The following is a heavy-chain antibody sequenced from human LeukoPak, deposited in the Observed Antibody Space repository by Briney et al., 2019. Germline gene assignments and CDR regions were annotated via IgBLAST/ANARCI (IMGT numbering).Heavy chain of an antibody. CDR2: MSGSGGST. CDR1: GFAFSTYA. D-gene: IGHD5-18*01. V-gene: IGHV3-23*01. Sequence: GGSLRLSCAASGFAFSTYAMSWVRQTPGRGLEWVSSMSGSGGSTYYADSVKGRFTISRDNSKNTLYLQMNSLRAEDTAVYYCAGIQLWSPFDYWGQGTLVTVSS. J-gene: IGHJ4*02. CDR3: AGIQLWSPFDY.